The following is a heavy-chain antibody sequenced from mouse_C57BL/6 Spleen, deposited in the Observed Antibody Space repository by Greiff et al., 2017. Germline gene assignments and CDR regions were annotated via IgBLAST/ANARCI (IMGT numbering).Heavy chain of an antibody. CDR3: VRQRIYYDYDGYAMDY. J-gene: IGHJ4*01. CDR1: GFSFNTYA. Sequence: EVQLVESGGGLVQPKGSLKLSCAASGFSFNTYAMNWVRQAPGKGLEWVARIRSKSNNYATYYADSVKDRFTISRDDSESMLYLQMNNLKTEDTAMYYCVRQRIYYDYDGYAMDYWGQGTSVTVSS. CDR2: IRSKSNNYAT. V-gene: IGHV10-1*01. D-gene: IGHD2-4*01.